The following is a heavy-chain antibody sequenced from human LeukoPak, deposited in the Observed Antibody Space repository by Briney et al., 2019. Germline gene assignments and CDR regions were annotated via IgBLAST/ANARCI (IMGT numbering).Heavy chain of an antibody. D-gene: IGHD6-19*01. J-gene: IGHJ4*02. CDR2: ISWNSGSI. V-gene: IGHV3-9*01. CDR1: GFTFDDYA. CDR3: AKASGSRVAGRFYFDY. Sequence: PGRSLRLSCAASGFTFDDYAMHWVRQAPGKGLEWVSGISWNSGSIGYADSVKGRFTISRDNAKNSLYLQMNSLRAEDTALYYCAKASGSRVAGRFYFDYWGQGTLVTVSS.